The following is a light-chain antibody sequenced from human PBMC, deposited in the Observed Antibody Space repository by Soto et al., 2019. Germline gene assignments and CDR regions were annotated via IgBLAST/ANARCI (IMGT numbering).Light chain of an antibody. V-gene: IGLV2-8*01. CDR2: EVS. CDR3: CSHADSNNV. J-gene: IGLJ1*01. Sequence: QSVLTQPPSASGSPGQSVTISCTGTSSDVGDYNYVSWYQQHPGKAPKLMIYEVSKRPSGVPDRFSGSKSGNTASLTVSGLQAEDEADYYCCSHADSNNVFGTGTKVTVL. CDR1: SSDVGDYNY.